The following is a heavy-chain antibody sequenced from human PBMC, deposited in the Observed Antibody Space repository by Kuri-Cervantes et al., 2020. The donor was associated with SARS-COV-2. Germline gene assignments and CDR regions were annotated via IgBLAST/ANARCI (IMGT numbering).Heavy chain of an antibody. V-gene: IGHV1-69*04. CDR3: AAADSTYWYSPKYFDY. Sequence: SVKVSCKASGGTSSSNAISWVRQAPGQGLEWMGRIIPIMGTEKFAQKFQGRVTISVDKSTTTAYMELSSLRSEDTAMYYCAAADSTYWYSPKYFDYWGQGTLVTVSS. CDR2: IIPIMGTE. CDR1: GGTSSSNA. D-gene: IGHD6-13*01. J-gene: IGHJ4*02.